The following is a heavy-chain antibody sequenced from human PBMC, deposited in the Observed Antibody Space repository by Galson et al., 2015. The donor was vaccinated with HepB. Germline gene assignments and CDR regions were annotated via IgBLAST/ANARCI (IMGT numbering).Heavy chain of an antibody. D-gene: IGHD2-15*01. CDR1: EFTFSSYG. V-gene: IGHV3-30*03. Sequence: SLRLSCAASEFTFSSYGMHWVRQAPGKGLEWVAVISYDGSNKYYADSVKGRFTISRDNSKNTLYLQMNSLRAEDTAVYYCARDLCSGGSCYSRYYYGMDVWGQGTTVTVSS. J-gene: IGHJ6*02. CDR2: ISYDGSNK. CDR3: ARDLCSGGSCYSRYYYGMDV.